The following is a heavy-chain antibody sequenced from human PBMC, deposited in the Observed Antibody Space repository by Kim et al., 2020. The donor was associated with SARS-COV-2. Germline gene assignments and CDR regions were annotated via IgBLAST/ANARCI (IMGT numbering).Heavy chain of an antibody. Sequence: GTTDYAASVKGRFTISRDDSKSIAYLQMNSLKTEDTAVYYCTRGGGRFDCWGQGTLVTVSS. V-gene: IGHV3-49*02. D-gene: IGHD2-15*01. CDR3: TRGGGRFDC. J-gene: IGHJ4*02. CDR2: GTT.